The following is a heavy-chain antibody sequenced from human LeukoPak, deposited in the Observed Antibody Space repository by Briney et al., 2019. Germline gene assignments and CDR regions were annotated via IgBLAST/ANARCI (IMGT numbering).Heavy chain of an antibody. CDR3: ARDRTGYCSSTSCARGAFDI. CDR2: IYYSGST. D-gene: IGHD2-2*01. CDR1: GGSISSGGYY. V-gene: IGHV4-31*03. Sequence: SQTLSLTCTVSGGSISSGGYYWSWIRQHPGTGLEWIGYIYYSGSTYYNPSLKSRVTISVDTSKNQFSLKLSSVTAADTAVYYCARDRTGYCSSTSCARGAFDIWGQGTMVTVSS. J-gene: IGHJ3*02.